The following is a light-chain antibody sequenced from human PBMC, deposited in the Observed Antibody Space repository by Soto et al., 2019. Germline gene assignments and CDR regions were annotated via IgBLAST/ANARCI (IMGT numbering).Light chain of an antibody. CDR2: AAS. CDR1: QSISSY. J-gene: IGKJ1*01. V-gene: IGKV1-39*01. Sequence: DIPMTPSPSSLSASVGDRFTITCLASQSISSYLNWYQQKPGKAPKLLIYAASSLQSGVPSRFSGSGSGTDFTLTISSLQPEDFATYYCQQSYNSPRTFGQGTRVDIK. CDR3: QQSYNSPRT.